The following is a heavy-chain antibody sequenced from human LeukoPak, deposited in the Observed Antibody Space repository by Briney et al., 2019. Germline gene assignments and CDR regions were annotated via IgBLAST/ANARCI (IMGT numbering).Heavy chain of an antibody. J-gene: IGHJ3*02. CDR2: ISTTSSYI. D-gene: IGHD6-6*01. V-gene: IGHV3-21*01. CDR1: GFTVSSNY. CDR3: ARGSGSSSDAFDI. Sequence: PGGSLRLSCAASGFTVSSNYMSWFRQAPGKWLEWVSSISTTSSYIYYADSVKGRFTISRDNAKNSLYLQMNSLRAEDTAVYYCARGSGSSSDAFDIWGQGTMVTVSS.